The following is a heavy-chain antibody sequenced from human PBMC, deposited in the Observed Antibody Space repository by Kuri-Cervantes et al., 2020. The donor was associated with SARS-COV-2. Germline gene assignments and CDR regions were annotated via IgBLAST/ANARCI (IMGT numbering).Heavy chain of an antibody. Sequence: ASVKVSCKASGYTFTSYYMHWVRQAPGQGLEWMGIINPSGGSTSYAQKFQGRVTITRDTSASTAYMELSSLRSEDTAVYYCARDSPRGAAAGYGMDVWGQGTTVTVSS. CDR2: INPSGGST. CDR3: ARDSPRGAAAGYGMDV. V-gene: IGHV1-46*01. CDR1: GYTFTSYY. D-gene: IGHD6-13*01. J-gene: IGHJ6*02.